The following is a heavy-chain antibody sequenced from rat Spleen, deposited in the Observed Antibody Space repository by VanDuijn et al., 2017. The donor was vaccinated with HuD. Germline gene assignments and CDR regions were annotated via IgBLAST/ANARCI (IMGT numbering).Heavy chain of an antibody. CDR1: GFTFSNYY. CDR3: TRIYSSYTDYFDY. V-gene: IGHV5-25*01. J-gene: IGHJ2*01. D-gene: IGHD1-2*01. Sequence: EVQLVESGGGLVQPGRSMKLSCAALGFTFSNYYMAWVRQAPTKGLEWVASISIGGSSTYYRDSVKGRFSISRDNAKSTLYLQMNSLRSEDTATYYCTRIYSSYTDYFDYWGQGVMVTVSS. CDR2: ISIGGSST.